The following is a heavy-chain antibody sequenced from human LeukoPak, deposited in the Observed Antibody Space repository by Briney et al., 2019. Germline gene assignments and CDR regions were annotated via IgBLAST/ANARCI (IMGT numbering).Heavy chain of an antibody. CDR3: ARGSTYFDY. Sequence: PGGSLRLSCEASGFTFRSYDMYWVRQAPGKGLEWVSNIGTAGDTYYADSVKGRFTISRDNSKNTLYLQMNSLRAEDTAVYYCARGSTYFDYWGQGTLVTVSS. D-gene: IGHD2-2*01. V-gene: IGHV3-13*01. J-gene: IGHJ4*02. CDR2: IGTAGDT. CDR1: GFTFRSYD.